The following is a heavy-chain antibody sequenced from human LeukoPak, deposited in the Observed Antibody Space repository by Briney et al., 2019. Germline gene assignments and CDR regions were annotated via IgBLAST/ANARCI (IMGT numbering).Heavy chain of an antibody. V-gene: IGHV3-11*01. CDR3: ARGPPYGSGKFGPSDY. Sequence: GGSLRLSCAASGFTFSDYYMSWIRQAPGKRLEWVSYINSSGYTIYYADSVKGRFTISRDNAKNSLYLRMNSLRAEDTGVYYCARGPPYGSGKFGPSDYWGQGTLITVSS. CDR2: INSSGYTI. J-gene: IGHJ4*02. D-gene: IGHD3-10*01. CDR1: GFTFSDYY.